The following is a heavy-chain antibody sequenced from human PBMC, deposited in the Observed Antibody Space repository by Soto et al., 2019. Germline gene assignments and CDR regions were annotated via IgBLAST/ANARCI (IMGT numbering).Heavy chain of an antibody. CDR3: AKDRGALRWSEEHYYFDY. D-gene: IGHD4-17*01. V-gene: IGHV3-30*18. CDR1: GFTFSSYG. CDR2: ILYDGTKK. J-gene: IGHJ4*02. Sequence: QEHLVQSGGGVVQPGGSLRLSCAASGFTFSSYGMHWVRQAPGKGLEWVAVILYDGTKKYYADSMKGRFTISRDNSKNTLYLQMNSLRAEDMAVYYCAKDRGALRWSEEHYYFDYWGQGTLVTVSS.